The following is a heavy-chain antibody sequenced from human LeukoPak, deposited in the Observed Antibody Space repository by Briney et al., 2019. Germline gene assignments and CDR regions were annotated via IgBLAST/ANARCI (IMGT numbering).Heavy chain of an antibody. V-gene: IGHV3-30-3*01. CDR1: GFTFSSYA. CDR3: ARDVRMDV. Sequence: GRSLTLSCAASGFTFSSYAMHWVRQAPGKGLEWVAVISYDGSNKYYADSVKGRFTISRDNSKNTLYLQMNSLRAEDTAVYYCARDVRMDVWGQGTTVTVSS. CDR2: ISYDGSNK. J-gene: IGHJ6*02.